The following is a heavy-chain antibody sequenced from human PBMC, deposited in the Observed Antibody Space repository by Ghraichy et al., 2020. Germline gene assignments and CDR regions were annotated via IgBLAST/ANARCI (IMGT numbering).Heavy chain of an antibody. D-gene: IGHD4-11*01. CDR1: GGSISSSSYY. V-gene: IGHV4-39*01. CDR2: IYYSGST. J-gene: IGHJ6*03. Sequence: SETLSLTCTVSGGSISSSSYYWGWIRQPPGKGLEWIGSIYYSGSTYYNPSLKSRVTISVDTSKNRFSLKLSSVTAADTAVYYCARHHPGLQSLLGNYYYMDVWGKGTTVTVSS. CDR3: ARHHPGLQSLLGNYYYMDV.